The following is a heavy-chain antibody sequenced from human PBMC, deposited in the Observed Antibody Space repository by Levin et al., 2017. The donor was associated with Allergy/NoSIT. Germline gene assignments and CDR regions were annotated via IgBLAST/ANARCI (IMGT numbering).Heavy chain of an antibody. J-gene: IGHJ6*02. CDR3: ARDMGSSSWYSYYYYYYGMDG. D-gene: IGHD6-13*01. CDR2: IIPIFGTA. V-gene: IGHV1-69*13. Sequence: GASVKVSCKASGGTFSSYAISWVRQAPGQGLEWMGGIIPIFGTANYAQKFQGRVTITADESTSTAYMELSSLRSEDTAVYYCARDMGSSSWYSYYYYYYGMDGWGQGTTVTVSS. CDR1: GGTFSSYA.